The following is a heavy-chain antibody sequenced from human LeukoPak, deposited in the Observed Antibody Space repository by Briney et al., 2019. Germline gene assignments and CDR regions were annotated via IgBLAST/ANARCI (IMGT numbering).Heavy chain of an antibody. CDR1: GFTFNTYW. CDR2: IKQDGSEK. J-gene: IGHJ6*04. D-gene: IGHD5-18*01. V-gene: IGHV3-7*01. Sequence: GGSLRLSCATSGFTFNTYWMSWVRQAPGKGREWVANIKQDGSEKYYVDSVKSRFTISTDNAENSLYLQMNRLRAEDTAVYYCANSRTGYGLLDVWGKGTTVTVSS. CDR3: ANSRTGYGLLDV.